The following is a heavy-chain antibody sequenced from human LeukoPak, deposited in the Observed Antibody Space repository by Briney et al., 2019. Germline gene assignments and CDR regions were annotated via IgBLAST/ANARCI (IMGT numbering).Heavy chain of an antibody. V-gene: IGHV4-38-2*02. CDR2: IYHSGTT. CDR1: GYSISSGYY. CDR3: ARTPQEYYYDIYFDS. D-gene: IGHD3-22*01. J-gene: IGHJ4*02. Sequence: PSETLSLTRTVSGYSISSGYYWGWIRQSPGKGLEWIGNIYHSGTTCYNPSLNSRVSISADTSKNQFSLRLASVTAADTAVYYCARTPQEYYYDIYFDSWGQGTLVTVSS.